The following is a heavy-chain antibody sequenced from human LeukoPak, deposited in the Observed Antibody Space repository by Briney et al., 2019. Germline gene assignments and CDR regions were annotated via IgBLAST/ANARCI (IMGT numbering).Heavy chain of an antibody. CDR1: GFIFSSYG. D-gene: IGHD5-12*01. V-gene: IGHV3-30*02. J-gene: IGHJ4*02. CDR2: IRYDGTNK. Sequence: GGSLRLSCAASGFIFSSYGMHWVRQAPGKGLEWVAFIRYDGTNKYYADSVKGRFTISRDKSKNTLSLRMNGLRVEDTAVYYCARDGRGYSGYDPRGIFDYWGQGTLVTVSS. CDR3: ARDGRGYSGYDPRGIFDY.